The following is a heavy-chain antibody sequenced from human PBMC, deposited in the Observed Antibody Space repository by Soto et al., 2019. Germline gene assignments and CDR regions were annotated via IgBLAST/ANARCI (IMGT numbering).Heavy chain of an antibody. CDR3: ARVERGTVTTVVDAFDI. J-gene: IGHJ3*02. D-gene: IGHD1-1*01. Sequence: QVQLQQWGAGLLKPSETLSLTCAVYGGFVSSGTYYWSWIRQPPGKGLEWIGEMSHRGGTHFNPSLKSRVTISVDTSKNQCSRKMSSVTAADTALYYCARVERGTVTTVVDAFDIWGPGTMVTVSS. V-gene: IGHV4-34*01. CDR2: MSHRGGT. CDR1: GGFVSSGTYY.